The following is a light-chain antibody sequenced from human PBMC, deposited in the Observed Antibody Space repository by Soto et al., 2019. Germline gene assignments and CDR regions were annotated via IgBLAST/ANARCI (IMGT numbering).Light chain of an antibody. CDR1: QNIARS. J-gene: IGKJ1*01. V-gene: IGKV1-5*03. Sequence: DIQMTQSPSTLSASVGDRVTITCRPSQNIARSLAWYQQKPGKAPKVLIYQASSLDSGVPSRFSGRGFGTEFTLTINTLQPDDSATYYCQQYEYFWTFGQGTKVDIK. CDR2: QAS. CDR3: QQYEYFWT.